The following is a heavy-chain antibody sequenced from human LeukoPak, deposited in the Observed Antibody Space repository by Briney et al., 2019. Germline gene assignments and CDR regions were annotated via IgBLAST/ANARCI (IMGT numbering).Heavy chain of an antibody. CDR2: IYHSGST. CDR3: ARREFGEPIGYFDY. CDR1: GGSISSGGYS. J-gene: IGHJ4*02. D-gene: IGHD3-10*01. Sequence: SRTLSLTCAVSGGSISSGGYSWSWIRQPPGKGLEWIGYIYHSGSTNYNPSLKSRVTISVDTSKNQFSLKLSSVTAADTAVYYCARREFGEPIGYFDYWGQGTLVTVSS. V-gene: IGHV4-30-2*01.